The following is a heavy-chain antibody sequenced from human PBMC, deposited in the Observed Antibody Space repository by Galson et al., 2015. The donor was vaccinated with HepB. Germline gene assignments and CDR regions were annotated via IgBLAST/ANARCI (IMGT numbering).Heavy chain of an antibody. Sequence: SVKVSCKASGYTFTSFDINWVRQAPGQGLEWMGYMNPNSGTTGLAQKFQGRVTMITDTSTSTAYMELSSLRSEDTAMYYCAREFRRDDQWGQGTLVTVSS. CDR1: GYTFTSFD. CDR3: AREFRRDDQ. V-gene: IGHV1-8*01. D-gene: IGHD3-10*01. CDR2: MNPNSGTT. J-gene: IGHJ5*02.